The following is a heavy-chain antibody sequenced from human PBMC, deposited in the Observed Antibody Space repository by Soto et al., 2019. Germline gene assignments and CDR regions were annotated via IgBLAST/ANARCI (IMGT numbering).Heavy chain of an antibody. Sequence: QITLKESGPTLMKPTQTLTLTCSFSGFSLTSEGVGVGWIRQPPGKTLEWLALIYWEGERRYSPSLQSRLTITKDTSNNQVALTMTNMDPVDTATYYCAKWTYYYDRSGYSDAFDMWGQGTMVTVFS. V-gene: IGHV2-5*02. CDR1: GFSLTSEGVG. J-gene: IGHJ3*02. CDR2: IYWEGER. CDR3: AKWTYYYDRSGYSDAFDM. D-gene: IGHD3-22*01.